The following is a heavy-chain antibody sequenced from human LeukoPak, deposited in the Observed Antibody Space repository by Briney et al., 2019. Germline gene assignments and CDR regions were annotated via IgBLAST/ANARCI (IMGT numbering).Heavy chain of an antibody. CDR2: IQSKTDGGTI. CDR1: GFTFSNAW. CDR3: STLMVRGIINI. Sequence: GGSLRLSCAASGFTFSNAWMSWVCQAPGKGLEWVGRIQSKTDGGTIEYAAPVKGRFSISRDDSKTTLFLQMNSPKTEDTGVYYCSTLMVRGIINIWGQGTLVTVSS. J-gene: IGHJ4*02. V-gene: IGHV3-15*01. D-gene: IGHD3-10*01.